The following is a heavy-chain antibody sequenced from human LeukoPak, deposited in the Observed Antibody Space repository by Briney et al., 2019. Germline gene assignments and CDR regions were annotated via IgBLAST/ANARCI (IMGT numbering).Heavy chain of an antibody. CDR3: AKGLAQLWFY. CDR2: ISGSGSST. D-gene: IGHD5-18*01. Sequence: GGSLRLSCAASGFTFSSYAMGWVRQAPGKGLEWVSAISGSGSSTYYADSVKGRFTVSRDNSKNTLYLQMSSLRVEDTAVYYCAKGLAQLWFYWGQGTLVTVSS. J-gene: IGHJ4*02. V-gene: IGHV3-23*01. CDR1: GFTFSSYA.